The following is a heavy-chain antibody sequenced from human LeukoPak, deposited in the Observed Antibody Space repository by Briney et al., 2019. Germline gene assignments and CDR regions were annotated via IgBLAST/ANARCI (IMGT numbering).Heavy chain of an antibody. CDR3: AREASYYDISGYYQGRWFDP. V-gene: IGHV4-34*01. CDR1: GGSFSGYY. CDR2: INHSGST. Sequence: SETLSLTCAVYGGSFSGYYWSWIRQPPGKGLEWIGEINHSGSTNYNPSLKSRVTISVDTSKNQFSLKLSSVIAADTAVYYCAREASYYDISGYYQGRWFDPWGQGTLVTVSS. D-gene: IGHD3-22*01. J-gene: IGHJ5*01.